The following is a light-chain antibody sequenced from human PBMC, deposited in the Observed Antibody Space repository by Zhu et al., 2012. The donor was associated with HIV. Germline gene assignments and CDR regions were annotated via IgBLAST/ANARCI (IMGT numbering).Light chain of an antibody. CDR1: QTVYSNY. Sequence: EVVLTQSPGTLSLSPGERATLSCRASQTVYSNYLAWYQQKRGQAPRLIMYGTSARASGIPDRFSGSGSRTDFTLTISSLEPEDFAVYYCQQYGSSPHTFGGGTKVEIK. CDR2: GTS. CDR3: QQYGSSPHT. V-gene: IGKV3-20*01. J-gene: IGKJ4*01.